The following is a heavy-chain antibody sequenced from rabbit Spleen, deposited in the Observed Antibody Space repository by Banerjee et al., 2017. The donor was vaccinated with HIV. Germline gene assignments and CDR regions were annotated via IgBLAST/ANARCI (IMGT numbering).Heavy chain of an antibody. CDR1: GFVLSNNG. D-gene: IGHD2-1*01. CDR2: IEPIFGNT. Sequence: QEQLVESGGGLVQPGGSLKLSCLASGFVLSNNGVSWVRQAPGKGLEWIGYIEPIFGNTYYANWVNGRFTISSHNAQNTLYLQLSSLTAADTATYFCVRDQAGDADYGPYYLNLWGPGTLVTVS. CDR3: VRDQAGDADYGPYYLNL. J-gene: IGHJ4*01. V-gene: IGHV1S47*01.